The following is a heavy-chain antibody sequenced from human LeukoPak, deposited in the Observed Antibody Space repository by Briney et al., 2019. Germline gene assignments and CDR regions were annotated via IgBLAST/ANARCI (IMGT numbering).Heavy chain of an antibody. Sequence: GSLRLSCAASGFTFGSYSMHWVRQAPGRGLEWVAVISYDGSNKYYADSVKGRFTISRDNSKNTLYLQMNSLRAEDTAVYYCAKSSGSGSYFLDYWGQGTLVTVSS. CDR3: AKSSGSGSYFLDY. CDR1: GFTFGSYS. J-gene: IGHJ4*02. D-gene: IGHD3-10*01. CDR2: ISYDGSNK. V-gene: IGHV3-30*18.